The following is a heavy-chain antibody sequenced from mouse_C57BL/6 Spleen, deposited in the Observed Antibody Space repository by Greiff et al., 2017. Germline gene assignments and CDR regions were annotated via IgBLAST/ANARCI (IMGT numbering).Heavy chain of an antibody. CDR3: ARDSNFCFDY. V-gene: IGHV5-4*01. CDR2: ISDGGSYT. Sequence: DVKLVESGGGLVKPGGSLKLSCAASGFTFSSYAMSWVRQTPEKRLEWVATISDGGSYTYYPDNVKGRFTISRDNAKNNLYLQMSHLKSEDTAMYYCARDSNFCFDYWGQGTTLTVSS. J-gene: IGHJ2*01. CDR1: GFTFSSYA. D-gene: IGHD2-5*01.